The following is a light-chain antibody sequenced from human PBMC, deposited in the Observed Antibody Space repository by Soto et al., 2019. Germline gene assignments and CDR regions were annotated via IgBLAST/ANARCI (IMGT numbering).Light chain of an antibody. Sequence: QSAPTQPASVSGSPGQSITVSCTGTSSDVGSHNCASWYQQHPGKAPKLIIYDVNNRPSGVSYRFSGYKSGNTSSLTISGLQAGDDAAYDFSSCTSSHTFVFGPGTKVTVL. CDR2: DVN. CDR1: SSDVGSHNC. J-gene: IGLJ1*01. CDR3: SSCTSSHTFV. V-gene: IGLV2-14*03.